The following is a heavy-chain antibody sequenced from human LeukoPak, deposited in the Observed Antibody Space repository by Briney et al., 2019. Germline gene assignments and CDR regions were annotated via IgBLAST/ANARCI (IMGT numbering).Heavy chain of an antibody. D-gene: IGHD3-22*01. Sequence: GESLQISRKGSGYSFTSYWIGWVRQMPGKGLEWMGIIYPGDSDTRYSPSFQGQVTISADKSISTAYLQWSSLKASDTAMYYCARQEGDSSGHSSYWGQGTLVTVSS. J-gene: IGHJ4*02. CDR2: IYPGDSDT. V-gene: IGHV5-51*01. CDR3: ARQEGDSSGHSSY. CDR1: GYSFTSYW.